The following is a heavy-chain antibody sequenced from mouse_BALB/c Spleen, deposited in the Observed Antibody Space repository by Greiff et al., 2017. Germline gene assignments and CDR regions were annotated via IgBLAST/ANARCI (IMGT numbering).Heavy chain of an antibody. V-gene: IGHV5-17*02. J-gene: IGHJ1*01. CDR2: ISSGSSTI. Sequence: DVMLVESGGGLVQPGGSRKLSCAASGFTFSSFGMHWVRQAPEKGLEWVAYISSGSSTIYYAHTVKGRFTSSRDTPKHTLFLQMTSLRSEDTAMYYGVNISYYYGSSYGYFDVWGAGTTVTVSA. D-gene: IGHD1-1*01. CDR1: GFTFSSFG. CDR3: VNISYYYGSSYGYFDV.